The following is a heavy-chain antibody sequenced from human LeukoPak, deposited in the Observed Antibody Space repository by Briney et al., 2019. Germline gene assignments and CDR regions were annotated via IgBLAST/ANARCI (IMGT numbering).Heavy chain of an antibody. CDR3: ARTSSWYFLLDY. CDR2: IYHSGST. D-gene: IGHD6-13*01. J-gene: IGHJ4*02. V-gene: IGHV4-30-2*01. CDR1: GGSISSGGYY. Sequence: SQTLSLTCTVSGGSISSGGYYWSWIRQPPGKGLEWIGYIYHSGSTYYNPSLKSRVTISVDRSKNQFSLKLSSVTAADTAVYYCARTSSWYFLLDYWGQGTLVTVSS.